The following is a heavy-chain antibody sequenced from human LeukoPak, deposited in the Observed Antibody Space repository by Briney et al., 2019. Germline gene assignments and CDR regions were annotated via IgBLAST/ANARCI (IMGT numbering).Heavy chain of an antibody. D-gene: IGHD3-10*01. V-gene: IGHV3-48*03. CDR1: GFTFSSYE. Sequence: GGSLRLSCAASGFTFSSYEMNWVRQAPGKGLEWVSYISSSGSTIYYADSVKGRFTISRDNAKNSLYLQMNSLRAEDTAVYYCAKSNGYGLVDIWGQGTMVTVSS. J-gene: IGHJ3*02. CDR3: AKSNGYGLVDI. CDR2: ISSSGSTI.